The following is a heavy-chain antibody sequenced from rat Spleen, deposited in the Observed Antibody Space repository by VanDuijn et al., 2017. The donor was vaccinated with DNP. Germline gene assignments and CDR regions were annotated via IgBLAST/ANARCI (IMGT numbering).Heavy chain of an antibody. J-gene: IGHJ2*01. D-gene: IGHD1-4*01. CDR2: ISTSGGST. CDR1: GFTFSDYN. V-gene: IGHV5-7*01. CDR3: ARSTPGIRGYYFDY. Sequence: EVQLVESGGGLVQPGRSLKLSCAASGFTFSDYNMAWVRQAPKKGLEWVATISTSGGSTYYRDSVKGRFTISRDNAKSTLYLQMDSLRSEDTATYYCARSTPGIRGYYFDYWGQGVMVTVSS.